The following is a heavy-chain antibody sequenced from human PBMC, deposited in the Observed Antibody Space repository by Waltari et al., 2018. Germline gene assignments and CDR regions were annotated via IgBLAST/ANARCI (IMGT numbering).Heavy chain of an antibody. J-gene: IGHJ6*02. CDR2: IYPGDSDT. CDR1: GYSFTSYW. D-gene: IGHD6-13*01. CDR3: ARTIAAAGKLYYYGMDV. Sequence: VQLVQSGAEVKKPGESLQISCKGSGYSFTSYWFGRFRPIPGKGLEWMGIIYPGDSDTRYSPSFQGKVTISADKSISTAYLQWSSLKASDTAMYYCARTIAAAGKLYYYGMDVWGQGTTVTVSS. V-gene: IGHV5-51*01.